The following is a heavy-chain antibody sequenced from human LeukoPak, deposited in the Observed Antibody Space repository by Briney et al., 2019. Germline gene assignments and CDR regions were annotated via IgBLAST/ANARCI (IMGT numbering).Heavy chain of an antibody. Sequence: SETLSLTCAVYGGSFSTYYWSWIRQSPGKGLEWIAEINHRGDTNYNPSVKSRVTISVDTSKNQFSLKVNSLTAADTAVYYCARGATISEAGYFDYWGQGTLVTVSS. CDR1: GGSFSTYY. CDR3: ARGATISEAGYFDY. CDR2: INHRGDT. J-gene: IGHJ4*03. V-gene: IGHV4-34*01. D-gene: IGHD2-15*01.